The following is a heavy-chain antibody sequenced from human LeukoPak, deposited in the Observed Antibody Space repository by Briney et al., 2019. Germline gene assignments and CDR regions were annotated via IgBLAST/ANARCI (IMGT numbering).Heavy chain of an antibody. CDR2: IYYSGST. Sequence: SETLSLTCTVSGGSISSGGYYWSWIRQRPGKGLEWIGYIYYSGSTYYNPSLKSRVTISVDTSKNQFSLKLSSVTAADTAVYYCARGVQYSGSYYFVYWGQGTLVAVSS. CDR1: GGSISSGGYY. CDR3: ARGVQYSGSYYFVY. V-gene: IGHV4-31*03. J-gene: IGHJ4*02. D-gene: IGHD1-26*01.